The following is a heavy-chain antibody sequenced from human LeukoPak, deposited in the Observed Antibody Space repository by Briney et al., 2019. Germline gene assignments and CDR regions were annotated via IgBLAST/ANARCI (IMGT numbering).Heavy chain of an antibody. CDR2: IWYDGSNK. Sequence: GGSLRLSCAASGFTFSNYGIHWVRQAPGKGLEWVALIWYDGSNKYYADSVKGRFTISRDNSKNTLYLQMNSLRAEDTAVYYCARGDYHGSGSCGYWGQGTLVTVSS. CDR3: ARGDYHGSGSCGY. J-gene: IGHJ4*02. V-gene: IGHV3-33*01. CDR1: GFTFSNYG. D-gene: IGHD3-10*01.